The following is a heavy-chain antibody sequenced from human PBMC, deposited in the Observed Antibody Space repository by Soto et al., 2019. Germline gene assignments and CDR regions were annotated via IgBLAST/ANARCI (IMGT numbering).Heavy chain of an antibody. CDR2: IIPILGIA. CDR3: ARGQYYDILTGYRDAFDI. Sequence: QVQLVQSGAEVKQPGSSVKVSCKASGCTFSSYTISWVRQAPGQGLEWMGRIIPILGIANYAQKFQGRVTITADKSTSTAYMELSSLRSEDRAVYYCARGQYYDILTGYRDAFDIWGQGTMVTVSS. V-gene: IGHV1-69*02. D-gene: IGHD3-9*01. J-gene: IGHJ3*02. CDR1: GCTFSSYT.